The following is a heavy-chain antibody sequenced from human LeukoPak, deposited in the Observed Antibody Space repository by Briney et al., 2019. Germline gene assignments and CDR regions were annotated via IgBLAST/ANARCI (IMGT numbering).Heavy chain of an antibody. V-gene: IGHV4-61*09. J-gene: IGHJ4*02. D-gene: IGHD6-19*01. CDR1: GGSISFGSFY. CDR2: IYARGTS. Sequence: SETLSLTCTVSGGSISFGSFYGSWIRQPAGKRLEWIVQIYARGTSNYNPSLRSRVTISLDTSKNQFSLNLNSVTAADTAVYYCARASGWYGDYFDSWGQGTLVSVSS. CDR3: ARASGWYGDYFDS.